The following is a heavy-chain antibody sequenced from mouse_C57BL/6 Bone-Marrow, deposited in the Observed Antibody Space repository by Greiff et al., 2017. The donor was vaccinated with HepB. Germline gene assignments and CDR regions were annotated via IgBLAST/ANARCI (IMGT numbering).Heavy chain of an antibody. V-gene: IGHV1-54*01. Sequence: QVQLQHSGAELVRPGTSVKVSCKASGYAFTNYLIEWVKQRPGQGLEWIGVINPGSGGTNYNEKFKGKATLTADKSSSTAYMQLSSLTSEDSAVYFCARGHGSSYSWFAYWGQGTLVTVSA. CDR1: GYAFTNYL. CDR3: ARGHGSSYSWFAY. CDR2: INPGSGGT. J-gene: IGHJ3*01. D-gene: IGHD1-1*01.